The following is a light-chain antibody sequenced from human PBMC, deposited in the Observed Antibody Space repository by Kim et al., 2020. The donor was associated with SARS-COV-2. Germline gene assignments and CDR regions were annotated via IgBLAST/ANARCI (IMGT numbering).Light chain of an antibody. Sequence: ALGQTVRITCQGDSLRSYYASWYQQKPGQAAVLVIYGKNNRPSWIPDRFSGSSSGNTASLTITGAQAEDEADYYCNSRDSSGNHWVFGGGTQLTVL. V-gene: IGLV3-19*01. J-gene: IGLJ3*02. CDR2: GKN. CDR1: SLRSYY. CDR3: NSRDSSGNHWV.